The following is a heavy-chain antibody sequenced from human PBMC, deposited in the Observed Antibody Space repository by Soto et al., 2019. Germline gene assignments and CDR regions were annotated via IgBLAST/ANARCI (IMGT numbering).Heavy chain of an antibody. D-gene: IGHD4-17*01. Sequence: GGSLRLSCAVSGFTVSNNYMSWVRQAPGKGPEWVANINQDGSEKYYVDSVKGRFTISRDNPTNSLFLQMDTMGDEDTAIYYCASRVPDVDYYGVFDYWGQGALVTVSS. J-gene: IGHJ4*02. CDR2: INQDGSEK. CDR1: GFTVSNNY. V-gene: IGHV3-7*03. CDR3: ASRVPDVDYYGVFDY.